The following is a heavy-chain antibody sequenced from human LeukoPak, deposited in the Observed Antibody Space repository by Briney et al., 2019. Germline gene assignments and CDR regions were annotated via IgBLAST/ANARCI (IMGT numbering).Heavy chain of an antibody. J-gene: IGHJ6*03. CDR3: ARVALGYCSGGSCYYYYYMDV. CDR2: IYYSGST. Sequence: SETLYLTCTVSGGSISSYYWSWIRQPPGKGLEWIGYIYYSGSTNYNPSLKSRVTISVDTSKNQFSLKLSSVTAADTAVYYFARVALGYCSGGSCYYYYYMDVWGKGTTVTVSS. CDR1: GGSISSYY. V-gene: IGHV4-59*01. D-gene: IGHD2-15*01.